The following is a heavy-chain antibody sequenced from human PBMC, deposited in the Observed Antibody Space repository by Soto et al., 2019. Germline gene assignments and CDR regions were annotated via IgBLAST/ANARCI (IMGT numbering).Heavy chain of an antibody. V-gene: IGHV4-59*01. J-gene: IGHJ3*02. CDR1: GGSLSSYH. CDR3: ARGYYDSSGYPRDAFDI. CDR2: IYYSGST. Sequence: ALETLSLTCPVSGGSLSSYHWSWIRQPPGKGLEWIGYIYYSGSTNYNPSLKSRVTISVDTSKNQFSLKLSSVTPADTAVYYCARGYYDSSGYPRDAFDIWGQGTMVTVSS. D-gene: IGHD3-22*01.